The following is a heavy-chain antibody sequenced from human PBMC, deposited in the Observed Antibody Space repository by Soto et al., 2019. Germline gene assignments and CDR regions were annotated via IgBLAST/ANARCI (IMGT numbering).Heavy chain of an antibody. CDR3: ARYGSGWYSAEAAYAFDI. J-gene: IGHJ3*02. V-gene: IGHV4-39*07. CDR1: GGSISSSSYY. D-gene: IGHD6-19*01. CDR2: IYYSGST. Sequence: PSETLSLTCTVSGGSISSSSYYWGWIRQPPGKGLEWIGSIYYSGSTYYNPSLKSRVTISVDTFKNQFSLKLSSVTAADTAVYYCARYGSGWYSAEAAYAFDIWGQGTMVTVSS.